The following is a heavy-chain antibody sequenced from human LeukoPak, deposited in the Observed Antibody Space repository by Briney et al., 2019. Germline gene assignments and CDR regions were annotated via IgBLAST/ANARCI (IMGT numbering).Heavy chain of an antibody. J-gene: IGHJ6*03. Sequence: ASVKVSCKASGYTFTNYYIHWVRQAPGQGLEWMGIINPSDGWTNYAQKFQGRVTMTTDMSTSTVYMELSSLRSEDTAVFYCARGDYGDYWNYYYMDVWGKGTTVTVSS. V-gene: IGHV1-46*01. D-gene: IGHD4-17*01. CDR1: GYTFTNYY. CDR3: ARGDYGDYWNYYYMDV. CDR2: INPSDGWT.